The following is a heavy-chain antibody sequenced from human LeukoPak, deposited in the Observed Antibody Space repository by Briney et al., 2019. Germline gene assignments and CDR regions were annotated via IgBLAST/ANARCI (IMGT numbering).Heavy chain of an antibody. CDR1: GFTFSSYS. CDR2: ISSSSSYI. V-gene: IGHV3-21*01. CDR3: ARDGYCTNGVCYPHGMDV. J-gene: IGHJ6*02. Sequence: GGSLRLSCAASGFTFSSYSMNWVRQAPGKGLEWVSSISSSSSYIYYADSVKGRFTISRDNAKNSLYLQMNSLRAEDTAVYYCARDGYCTNGVCYPHGMDVWGQGTTVTVSS. D-gene: IGHD2-8*01.